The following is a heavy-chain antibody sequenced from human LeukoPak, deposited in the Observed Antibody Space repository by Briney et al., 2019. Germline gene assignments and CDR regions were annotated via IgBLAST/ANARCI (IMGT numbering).Heavy chain of an antibody. Sequence: GSLRLSCAASGFTFSNYWMHWVRQAPGKGLVWVSRINSDGSNATYADSVKGRFTISRDNAKNTLYVQMNSLRAEDTAVHYCARDVGGNLGDAFDIWGQGTMVTVSS. CDR1: GFTFSNYW. CDR3: ARDVGGNLGDAFDI. CDR2: INSDGSNA. V-gene: IGHV3-74*03. J-gene: IGHJ3*02. D-gene: IGHD4-23*01.